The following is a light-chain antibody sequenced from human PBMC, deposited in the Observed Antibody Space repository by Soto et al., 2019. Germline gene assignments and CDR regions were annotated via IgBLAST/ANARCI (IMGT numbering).Light chain of an antibody. J-gene: IGLJ3*02. CDR3: CSYAGSSTPWV. CDR1: SSDVGSNNL. V-gene: IGLV2-23*01. Sequence: QSALTQPASVSGSPGQSITISCTGTSSDVGSNNLVSWYQQHPGKAPKLMIYEGSKRPSGVSNRFSGSKSGNTASLTISGLQAEDEADYYCCSYAGSSTPWVFGGGTKVTVL. CDR2: EGS.